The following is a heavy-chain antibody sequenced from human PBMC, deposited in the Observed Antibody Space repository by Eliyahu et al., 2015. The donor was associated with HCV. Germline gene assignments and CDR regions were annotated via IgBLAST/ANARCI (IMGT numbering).Heavy chain of an antibody. Sequence: QVQLVESGGGVVHPGGSLRLSCAASGFTFTNLGFHWVRQAPGKGLEWVAFIRYDGSDKYYADSVKGRFTISRDNSKNTLFLQMDSLRAEDTALYFCGKDEAGHSGYDYDWFDPWGQGTLVTVSS. J-gene: IGHJ5*02. V-gene: IGHV3-30*02. D-gene: IGHD5-12*01. CDR1: GFTFTNLG. CDR2: IRYDGSDK. CDR3: GKDEAGHSGYDYDWFDP.